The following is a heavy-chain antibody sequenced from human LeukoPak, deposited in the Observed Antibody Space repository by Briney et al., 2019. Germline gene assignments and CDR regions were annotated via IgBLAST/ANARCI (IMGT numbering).Heavy chain of an antibody. Sequence: PSETLSLTCAVYGGSFSGYYWSWIRQPPGKGLEWIGEINHSGSTNYNPSLKSRVTISVDTSKNQFSLKLSSVTAADTAVYYCARGGARFTIFGVVRFDYWGQGTLVIVSS. V-gene: IGHV4-34*01. CDR3: ARGGARFTIFGVVRFDY. J-gene: IGHJ4*02. CDR1: GGSFSGYY. CDR2: INHSGST. D-gene: IGHD3-3*01.